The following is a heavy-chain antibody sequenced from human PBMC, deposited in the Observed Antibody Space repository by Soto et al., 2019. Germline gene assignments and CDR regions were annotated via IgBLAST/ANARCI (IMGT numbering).Heavy chain of an antibody. CDR2: ISGSGDST. Sequence: GGSLRLSCAASGFPFSSYAMIWVRQAPGTGLEWVSAISGSGDSTYYADSARGRFSISRDNSKNTLYLQMNSLRAGDTAVYYCAKELLSGTYPSFDYWGQGILVTVS. V-gene: IGHV3-23*01. D-gene: IGHD1-26*01. CDR1: GFPFSSYA. J-gene: IGHJ4*02. CDR3: AKELLSGTYPSFDY.